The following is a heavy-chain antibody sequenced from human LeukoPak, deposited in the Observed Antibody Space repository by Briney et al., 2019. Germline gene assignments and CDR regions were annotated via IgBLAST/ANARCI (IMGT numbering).Heavy chain of an antibody. CDR1: GYTLTELS. Sequence: ASVKVSCKVSGYTLTELSMHWVRQAPGKALEWMGGFDPEDGETIYAQKFQGRVTMTEDTSTDTAYMELSSLRSEDTAVYYCAISGFYVDIVATITLNLWGQGTLVTVSS. CDR2: FDPEDGET. D-gene: IGHD5-12*01. V-gene: IGHV1-24*01. J-gene: IGHJ4*02. CDR3: AISGFYVDIVATITLNL.